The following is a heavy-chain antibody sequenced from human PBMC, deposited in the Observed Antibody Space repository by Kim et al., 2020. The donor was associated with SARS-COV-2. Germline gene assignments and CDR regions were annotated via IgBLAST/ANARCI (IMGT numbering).Heavy chain of an antibody. CDR2: LSSSSISL. Sequence: GGSLRLSCAASGFTFSSYALSWVRQAPGKGLEWVSGLSSSSISLYYVDSVTGRFTISRENSNTTLYLQMNSLRADDTAVYYCAKGGRDTTPFDYWGQGTPVTESS. D-gene: IGHD3-16*01. J-gene: IGHJ4*02. CDR1: GFTFSSYA. CDR3: AKGGRDTTPFDY. V-gene: IGHV3-23*01.